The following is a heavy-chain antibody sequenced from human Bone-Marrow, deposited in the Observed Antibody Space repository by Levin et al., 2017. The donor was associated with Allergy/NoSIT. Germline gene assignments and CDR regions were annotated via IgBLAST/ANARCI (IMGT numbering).Heavy chain of an antibody. V-gene: IGHV3-23*01. CDR3: AKASHGSCRGALCYTLDY. J-gene: IGHJ4*02. CDR1: GFTFSTYA. CDR2: ISGSDDGT. D-gene: IGHD2-15*01. Sequence: GGSLRLSCAASGFTFSTYAMSWVRQAPGTGLEWVSAISGSDDGTYYADSVKGRFTISRDNFKNTLYLQMNSLRADDTAIYYCAKASHGSCRGALCYTLDYWGQGALVTVSS.